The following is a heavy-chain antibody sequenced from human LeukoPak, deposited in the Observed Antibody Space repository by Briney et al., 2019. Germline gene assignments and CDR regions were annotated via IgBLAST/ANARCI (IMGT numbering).Heavy chain of an antibody. J-gene: IGHJ4*02. D-gene: IGHD4-17*01. CDR2: IYTSGST. V-gene: IGHV4-61*05. CDR3: ARAPRPDYGDYFDY. Sequence: PSETLSLTCTVSGGSINSTNYYWGWIRQPPGKGLEWIGRIYTSGSTNYNPSLKSRVTMSVDTSKNQFSLKLSSVTAADTAVYYCARAPRPDYGDYFDYWGQGTLVTVSS. CDR1: GGSINSTNYY.